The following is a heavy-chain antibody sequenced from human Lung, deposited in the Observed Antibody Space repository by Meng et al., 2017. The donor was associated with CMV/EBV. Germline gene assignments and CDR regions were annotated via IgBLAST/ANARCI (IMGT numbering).Heavy chain of an antibody. CDR1: GLSFSANT. D-gene: IGHD2-8*01. V-gene: IGHV3-21*01. CDR3: AREGFNASDVYFNTINYYGIGL. CDR2: ISSSSSYV. Sequence: GGSLRLXCVASGLSFSANTMNGVRQAPGQGLEGNSSISSSSSYVYCGDSVKDRFTVSRENAKESPYLQMNSLRVENTAVYYCAREGFNASDVYFNTINYYGIGLWXQGPKVTFSS. J-gene: IGHJ6*02.